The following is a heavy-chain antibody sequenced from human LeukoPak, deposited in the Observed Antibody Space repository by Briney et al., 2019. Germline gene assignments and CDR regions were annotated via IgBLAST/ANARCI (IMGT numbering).Heavy chain of an antibody. D-gene: IGHD3-10*01. V-gene: IGHV3-23*01. CDR3: AKDSRTTMVRGITQDY. CDR2: ITGSGSGT. Sequence: PGGSLRLSCAPSGFTFSSYAMSWVRQAPGKGLEWVSAITGSGSGTYYADSVKGRFTISRDNSKNTLYLQMNSLRAEDTAIYYCAKDSRTTMVRGITQDYWGQGTLVTVSS. CDR1: GFTFSSYA. J-gene: IGHJ4*02.